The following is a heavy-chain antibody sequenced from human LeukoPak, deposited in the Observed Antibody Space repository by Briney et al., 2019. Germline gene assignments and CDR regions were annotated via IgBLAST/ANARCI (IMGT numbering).Heavy chain of an antibody. D-gene: IGHD2/OR15-2a*01. Sequence: GGSLRLTCAVSGFTVSSNYMSWVRQAPGKGLEWVSAIYSGGSTYYADSVKGRFTIPRDNSKNTLYLQINSLRAEDTAVYYCARDLFLWYFDLWGRGTLVTVSS. J-gene: IGHJ2*01. CDR3: ARDLFLWYFDL. V-gene: IGHV3-53*01. CDR2: IYSGGST. CDR1: GFTVSSNY.